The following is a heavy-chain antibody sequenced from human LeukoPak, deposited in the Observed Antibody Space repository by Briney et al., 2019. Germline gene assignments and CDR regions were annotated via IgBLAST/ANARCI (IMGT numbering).Heavy chain of an antibody. Sequence: SETLSLTCTVSGYSISSGYYWGWIRQPPGKGLEWIGSIYHSGSTYYNPSLKSRVTISVDTSKNQFSLKLSSVTAADAAVYHCAIDSSGRWFDPWGQGTLVTVS. D-gene: IGHD3-22*01. CDR2: IYHSGST. J-gene: IGHJ5*02. CDR1: GYSISSGYY. V-gene: IGHV4-38-2*02. CDR3: AIDSSGRWFDP.